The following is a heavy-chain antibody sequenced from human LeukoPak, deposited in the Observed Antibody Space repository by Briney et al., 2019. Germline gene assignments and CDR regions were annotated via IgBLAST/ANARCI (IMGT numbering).Heavy chain of an antibody. D-gene: IGHD1-1*01. CDR1: GFTLSAYR. V-gene: IGHV3-7*05. CDR2: IKQDGSEK. CDR3: ARDPGTDAFDI. J-gene: IGHJ3*02. Sequence: GVSLTLSCAASGFTLSAYRMMWVPPAPGKGLEWVANIKQDGSEKYYVDSVRGRFAISRDNDKNSLYLQMNSLRAEATAVYYCARDPGTDAFDIWGQGTMVTVSS.